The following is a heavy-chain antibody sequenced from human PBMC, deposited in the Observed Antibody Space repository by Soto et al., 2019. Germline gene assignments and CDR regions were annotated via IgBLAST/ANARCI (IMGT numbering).Heavy chain of an antibody. Sequence: GGSLRLSCAASGFTFSSYAMSWVRQAPGKGLEWVSAISGSGGSTYYADSVKGRFTISRDNSKNTLYLQMNSLRAEDTAVYYCAKCIPISPSSCTAFDIWGQGTMVTVSS. D-gene: IGHD6-13*01. V-gene: IGHV3-23*01. J-gene: IGHJ3*02. CDR2: ISGSGGST. CDR1: GFTFSSYA. CDR3: AKCIPISPSSCTAFDI.